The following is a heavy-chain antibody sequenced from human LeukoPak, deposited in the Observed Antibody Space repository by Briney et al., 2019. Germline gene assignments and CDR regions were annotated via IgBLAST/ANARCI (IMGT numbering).Heavy chain of an antibody. J-gene: IGHJ6*02. CDR2: IRSKAYGGTT. D-gene: IGHD5-18*01. CDR1: GFTFGDHA. Sequence: GGSLRLSCTASGFTFGDHAMSWVRQAPGKGLEWVGFIRSKAYGGTTEYAASVKGRFTISRDDSKSIAYPQMNSLKTEDTAVYYYTRGPIQQWLYYGMDVWGQGTTVTVSS. CDR3: TRGPIQQWLYYGMDV. V-gene: IGHV3-49*04.